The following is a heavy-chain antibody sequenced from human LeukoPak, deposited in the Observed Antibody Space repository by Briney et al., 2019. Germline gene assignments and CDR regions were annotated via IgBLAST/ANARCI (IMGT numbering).Heavy chain of an antibody. D-gene: IGHD3-10*01. CDR2: IYSGGST. V-gene: IGHV3-53*01. J-gene: IGHJ4*02. CDR1: GLTFRTYA. CDR3: ARAKPKNMVRGLIMRRESRYYFDY. Sequence: GGSLRLSCAAPGLTFRTYAMSWVRQAPGKGLEWVSVIYSGGSTYYADSVKGRFTISRDNSKSTLYIQMNSLRAEDTAVYYCARAKPKNMVRGLIMRRESRYYFDYWGQGTLVTVSS.